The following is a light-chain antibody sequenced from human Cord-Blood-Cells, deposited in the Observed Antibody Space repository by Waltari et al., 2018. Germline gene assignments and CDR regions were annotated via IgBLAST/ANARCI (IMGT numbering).Light chain of an antibody. J-gene: IGLJ3*02. CDR1: KLGDKY. V-gene: IGLV3-1*01. Sequence: SYELTQPPSVSVSPGQTASITCPGDKLGDKYACWYQQKPGQSPVLVIYQDSNRPSGILEGFSGANSGNTATLTISGTQAMDEADYYCQAWDSSTGVFGGGTKLTVL. CDR3: QAWDSSTGV. CDR2: QDS.